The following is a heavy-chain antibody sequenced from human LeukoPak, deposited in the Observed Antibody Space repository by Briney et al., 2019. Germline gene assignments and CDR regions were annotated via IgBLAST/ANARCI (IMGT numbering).Heavy chain of an antibody. V-gene: IGHV1-24*01. J-gene: IGHJ4*02. Sequence: ASVTVSCTVSGYTLTELSMHWVRQAPGKGLEWMGGFDPEDGETIYAQKFQGRVTMTEDTSTDTAYMELSSLRSEDTAVYYCATVTTVTTRVSSFDYWGQGTLVTVSS. CDR3: ATVTTVTTRVSSFDY. CDR1: GYTLTELS. CDR2: FDPEDGET. D-gene: IGHD4-17*01.